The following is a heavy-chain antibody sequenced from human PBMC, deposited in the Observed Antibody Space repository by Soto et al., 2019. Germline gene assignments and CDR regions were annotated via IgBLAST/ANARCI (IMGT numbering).Heavy chain of an antibody. D-gene: IGHD2-21*02. Sequence: QVQLVESGGGVVQPGRSLRLSCAASGFTFSSYGMHWVRQAPGKGLEWVAVIWYDGSNKYYADSVKGRFTISRDNSKNTLDLQMNSMRAEDTAVYYCARERAVTAIPLSGMDVWGQGTTVTVSS. CDR2: IWYDGSNK. CDR3: ARERAVTAIPLSGMDV. CDR1: GFTFSSYG. J-gene: IGHJ6*02. V-gene: IGHV3-33*01.